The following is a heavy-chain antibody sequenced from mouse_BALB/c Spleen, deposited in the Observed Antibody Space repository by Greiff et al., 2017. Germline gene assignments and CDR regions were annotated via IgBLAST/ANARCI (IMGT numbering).Heavy chain of an antibody. Sequence: DVKLVESGGGLVQPGGSRKLSCAASGFTFSSFGMHWVRQAPEKGLEWVAYISSGSSTIYYADTVKGRFTISRDNPKNTLFLQMTSLRSEDTAMYYCAGGSSSDYWGQGTTLTVSS. V-gene: IGHV5-17*02. J-gene: IGHJ2*01. D-gene: IGHD1-1*01. CDR2: ISSGSSTI. CDR3: AGGSSSDY. CDR1: GFTFSSFG.